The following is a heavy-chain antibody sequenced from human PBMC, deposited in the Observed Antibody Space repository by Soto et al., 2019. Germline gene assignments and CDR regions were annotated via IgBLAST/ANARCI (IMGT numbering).Heavy chain of an antibody. J-gene: IGHJ6*02. D-gene: IGHD2-2*01. CDR1: GGTFSSYA. CDR3: ASEDIVVVPAAQGNYYYYYGMDV. V-gene: IGHV1-69*05. CDR2: IIPIFTTA. Sequence: SVKVSCKASGGTFSSYAISWVRQAPGQGLEWMGGIIPIFTTANYSQKFQGRVTITRDTSASTAYMELSSLRSEDTAVYYCASEDIVVVPAAQGNYYYYYGMDVWGQGTTVTVSS.